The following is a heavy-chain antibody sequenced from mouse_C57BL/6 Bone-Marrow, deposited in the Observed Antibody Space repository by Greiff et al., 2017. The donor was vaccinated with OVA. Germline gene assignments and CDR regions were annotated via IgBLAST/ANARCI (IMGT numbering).Heavy chain of an antibody. Sequence: DVKLVESGGDLVKPGGSLKLSCAASGFPFSSYGMSWVRQTPDKRLEWVATISSGVSYTYYPDSVKWRFTISRDNAKNTLYLQMSSLKSEDTAMYDCSRHILTGPFAYWGQVTLVTVSA. CDR2: ISSGVSYT. CDR1: GFPFSSYG. CDR3: SRHILTGPFAY. J-gene: IGHJ3*01. V-gene: IGHV5-6*02. D-gene: IGHD4-1*01.